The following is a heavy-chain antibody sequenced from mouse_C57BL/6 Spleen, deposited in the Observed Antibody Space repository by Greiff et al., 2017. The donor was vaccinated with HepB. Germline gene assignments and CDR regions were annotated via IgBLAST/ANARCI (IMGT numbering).Heavy chain of an antibody. V-gene: IGHV3-6*01. J-gene: IGHJ4*01. CDR1: GYSITSGYY. D-gene: IGHD1-1*02. CDR3: ARETGLWAMDY. CDR2: ISYDGSN. Sequence: EESGPGLVKPSQSLSLTCSVTGYSITSGYYWNWIRQFPGNKLEWMGYISYDGSNNYNPSLKNRISITRDTSKNQFFLKLNSVTTEDTATYYCARETGLWAMDYWGQGTSVTVSS.